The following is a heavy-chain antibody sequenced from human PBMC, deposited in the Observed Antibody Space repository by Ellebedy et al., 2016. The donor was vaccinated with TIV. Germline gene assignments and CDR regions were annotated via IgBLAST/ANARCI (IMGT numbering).Heavy chain of an antibody. CDR3: AASESADSDY. V-gene: IGHV4-59*01. Sequence: MPSETLSLTCTVSGGSITNSYCTWLRQPPGKGLEWIGHMYYSWSSNYNPSLKSRVTMSIDTYKNQFSLKMSSVTAADTAVDYCAASESADSDYWGPGTPVTVSS. CDR1: GGSITNSY. D-gene: IGHD2-2*01. CDR2: MYYSWSS. J-gene: IGHJ4*02.